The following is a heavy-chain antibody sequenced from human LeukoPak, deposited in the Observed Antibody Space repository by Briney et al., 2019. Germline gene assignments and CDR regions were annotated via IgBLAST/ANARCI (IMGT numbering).Heavy chain of an antibody. Sequence: ASVKVSCKVSGYTLTELSMHWVRQAPGKGLEWMGGFDPEDGETIYAQKFQGRVTMTEDTSTDTAYMELSSLRSEDTAVYYCATKAILQSRGTGRRYYYYYCYMDVWGKGTTVTVSS. CDR3: ATKAILQSRGTGRRYYYYYCYMDV. V-gene: IGHV1-24*01. D-gene: IGHD2-8*02. CDR2: FDPEDGET. J-gene: IGHJ6*03. CDR1: GYTLTELS.